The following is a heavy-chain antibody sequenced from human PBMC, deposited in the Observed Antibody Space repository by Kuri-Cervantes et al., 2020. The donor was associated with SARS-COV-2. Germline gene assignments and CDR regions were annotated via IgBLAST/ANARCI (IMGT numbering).Heavy chain of an antibody. D-gene: IGHD2-15*01. J-gene: IGHJ3*02. CDR2: ISAYNGNT. V-gene: IGHV1-18*01. Sequence: ASVKVSCKASGYTFTSYGISWVRQAPGQGLEWMGWISAYNGNTNYAQKLQGRVTMTTDTSTSTAYMELRSLRSDDTAVYYCARVLICGGSCYAFDIWGQGTMVTVSS. CDR3: ARVLICGGSCYAFDI. CDR1: GYTFTSYG.